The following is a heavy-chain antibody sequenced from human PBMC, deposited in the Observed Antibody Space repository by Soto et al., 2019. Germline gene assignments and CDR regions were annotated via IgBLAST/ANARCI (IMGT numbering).Heavy chain of an antibody. Sequence: SETLSLTCTVSGGSISSGGYYWSWIRQHPGKGLEWIGYIYYSGSTYYNPSLKSRVTISVDTSKNQFSLKLSSVTAADTAVYYCARAVRYTVTYYFDYWGQGTLVTVSS. J-gene: IGHJ4*02. CDR3: ARAVRYTVTYYFDY. CDR1: GGSISSGGYY. V-gene: IGHV4-31*03. D-gene: IGHD4-17*01. CDR2: IYYSGST.